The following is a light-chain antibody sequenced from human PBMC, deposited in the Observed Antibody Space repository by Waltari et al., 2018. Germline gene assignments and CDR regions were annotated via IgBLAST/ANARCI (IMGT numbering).Light chain of an antibody. CDR2: EVN. J-gene: IGLJ1*01. CDR1: SSDVGAYDY. CDR3: ASYAGGDTPYV. Sequence: QSALSQPPSASGSPGQSVTISCTGSSSDVGAYDYVSWYQQRPGKAPKVLIYEVNKRPSGVPHRCSGSKSGATASLTVSWLQAEDECDYYCASYAGGDTPYVFGTGTTVTV. V-gene: IGLV2-8*01.